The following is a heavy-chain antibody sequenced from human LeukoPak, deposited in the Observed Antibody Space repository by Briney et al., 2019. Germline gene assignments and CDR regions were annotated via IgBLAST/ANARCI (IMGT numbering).Heavy chain of an antibody. J-gene: IGHJ1*01. CDR2: ISGGGGST. Sequence: GGSLRLSCAASKFTFSSSAMSWVRQAPGKGLEWVSAISGGGGSTYYADSVKGRFTISRDNSKNTLYLQMNSLRAEDTAVYYCAAGIENYDGSGYYSYFQHWGQGTLDTVSS. CDR3: AAGIENYDGSGYYSYFQH. V-gene: IGHV3-23*01. CDR1: KFTFSSSA. D-gene: IGHD3-22*01.